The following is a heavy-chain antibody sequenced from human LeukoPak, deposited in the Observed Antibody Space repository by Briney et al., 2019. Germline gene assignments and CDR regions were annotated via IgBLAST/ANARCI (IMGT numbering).Heavy chain of an antibody. J-gene: IGHJ6*03. CDR2: ISGSGGNT. CDR3: AKAGGLDHYYYMDV. CDR1: GFTFSNYA. Sequence: PGGSLRLSCVDSGFTFSNYAMNWVRQAPGKGLEWVSAISGSGGNTYYADSVKGRLTISRDNSRNTLFPQINSLRAEDTAVYYCAKAGGLDHYYYMDVWGKGTTVTVSS. V-gene: IGHV3-23*01.